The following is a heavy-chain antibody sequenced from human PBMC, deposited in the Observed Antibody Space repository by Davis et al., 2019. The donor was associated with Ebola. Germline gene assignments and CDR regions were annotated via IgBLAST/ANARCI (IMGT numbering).Heavy chain of an antibody. D-gene: IGHD2-8*01. Sequence: PGGSLRLSCAASGFTFNSYAISWVRQAPGKGLEWVSGISGSAVTTYYADSVKGRFTISRDNSKNTLYLQMNSLRAEDTAVYYCAKVPLMTFEPGYNWFDPWGQGTLVTVSS. V-gene: IGHV3-23*01. CDR3: AKVPLMTFEPGYNWFDP. CDR2: ISGSAVTT. CDR1: GFTFNSYA. J-gene: IGHJ5*02.